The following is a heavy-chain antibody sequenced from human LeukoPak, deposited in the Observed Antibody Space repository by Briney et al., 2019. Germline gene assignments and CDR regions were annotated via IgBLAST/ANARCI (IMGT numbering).Heavy chain of an antibody. V-gene: IGHV1-2*02. J-gene: IGHJ4*02. CDR1: GYTFTGYY. CDR3: ARAFYDILTGYATPIGY. CDR2: INPNSGGT. Sequence: ASVKVSCKASGYTFTGYYMHWVRQAPGQGLEWMGWINPNSGGTNYAQKLQGRVTMTRDTSISTAYMELSRLRSDDTAVYYCARAFYDILTGYATPIGYWGQGTLVTVSS. D-gene: IGHD3-9*01.